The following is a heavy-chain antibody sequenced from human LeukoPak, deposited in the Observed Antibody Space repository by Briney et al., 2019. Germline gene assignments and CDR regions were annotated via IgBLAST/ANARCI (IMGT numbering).Heavy chain of an antibody. CDR2: INHSGST. Sequence: SETLSLTCAVYGGSFSGYYWRWIRQPPGKGLEWIGEINHSGSTNYNPSLKSRVTISVDTSKNQFSLKLSSVTAADTAVYYCARGGIAVAIYFDYWGQGTLVTVSS. CDR3: ARGGIAVAIYFDY. J-gene: IGHJ4*02. CDR1: GGSFSGYY. D-gene: IGHD6-19*01. V-gene: IGHV4-34*01.